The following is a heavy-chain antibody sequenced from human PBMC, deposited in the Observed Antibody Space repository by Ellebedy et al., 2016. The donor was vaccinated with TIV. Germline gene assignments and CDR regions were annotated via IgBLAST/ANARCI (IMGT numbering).Heavy chain of an antibody. J-gene: IGHJ4*02. Sequence: AASVKVSCKASGGTFSSYAISWVRQAPGQGLEWMGWISAYNGNTNYAQKLQGRVTMTTDTSTSTAYMELRSLRSDDTAVYYCARGGHQDFWSGYYHSPFDYWGQGTLVTVSS. D-gene: IGHD3-3*01. CDR3: ARGGHQDFWSGYYHSPFDY. CDR2: ISAYNGNT. CDR1: GGTFSSYA. V-gene: IGHV1-18*01.